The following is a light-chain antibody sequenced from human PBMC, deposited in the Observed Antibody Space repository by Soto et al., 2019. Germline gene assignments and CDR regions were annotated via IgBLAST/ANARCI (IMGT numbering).Light chain of an antibody. CDR3: SSYAGSYNLI. CDR1: SSDVGGYNY. Sequence: QSALTQPPSASGSPGQSVTISCTGTSSDVGGYNYVSWYQQHPGKAPKLIIYEVSKRPSGVPDRFSGSKSGNTASLTISGLQAEDEAEYYCSSYAGSYNLIFGGGTKLTVL. J-gene: IGLJ2*01. CDR2: EVS. V-gene: IGLV2-8*01.